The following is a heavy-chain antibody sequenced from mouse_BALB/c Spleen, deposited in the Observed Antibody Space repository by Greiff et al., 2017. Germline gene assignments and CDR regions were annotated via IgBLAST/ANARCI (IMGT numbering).Heavy chain of an antibody. CDR1: GFTFTDYY. Sequence: EVHLVESGGGLVQPGGSLRLSCATSGFTFTDYYMSWVRQPPGKALEWLGFIRNKANGYTTEYSASVKGRFTISRDNSQSILYLQMNTLRAEDSATYYCARDISYLDYWGQGTTLTVSS. V-gene: IGHV7-3*02. CDR2: IRNKANGYTT. CDR3: ARDISYLDY. J-gene: IGHJ2*01.